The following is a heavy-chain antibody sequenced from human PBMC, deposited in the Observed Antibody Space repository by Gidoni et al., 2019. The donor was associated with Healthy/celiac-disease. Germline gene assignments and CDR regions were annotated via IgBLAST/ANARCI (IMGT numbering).Heavy chain of an antibody. CDR1: GFTFSSYS. CDR2: ISSSSSYI. D-gene: IGHD3-3*01. CDR3: ATAPTIFGVVKYAFDI. Sequence: EVQLVESGGGLVKPGGSLRLSCAASGFTFSSYSMNWVRQAPGKGLEWVSSISSSSSYIYYADSVKGRFTISRDNAKNSLYLQMNSLRAEDTAVYYCATAPTIFGVVKYAFDIWGQGTMVTVSS. J-gene: IGHJ3*02. V-gene: IGHV3-21*01.